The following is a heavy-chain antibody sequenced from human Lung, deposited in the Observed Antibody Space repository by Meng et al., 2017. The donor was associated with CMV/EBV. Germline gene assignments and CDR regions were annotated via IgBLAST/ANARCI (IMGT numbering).Heavy chain of an antibody. J-gene: IGHJ4*01. CDR3: AKSSDNGWSS. CDR2: VNPISDDT. Sequence: SYQASGSSFIGFYLNWARQAPGHGLEWLGRVNPISDDTHLAQKFEGRITVTRGATINTAFMELTRLRPDDTAVYYCAKSSDNGWSSWGPGTLVTVSS. CDR1: GSSFIGFY. D-gene: IGHD6-19*01. V-gene: IGHV1-2*06.